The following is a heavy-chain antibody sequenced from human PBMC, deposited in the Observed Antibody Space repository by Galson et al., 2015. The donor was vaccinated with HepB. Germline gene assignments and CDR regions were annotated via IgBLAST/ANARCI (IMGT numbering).Heavy chain of an antibody. CDR1: GFTFDDYA. V-gene: IGHV3-9*01. Sequence: SLRLSCAASGFTFDDYAMHWVRQAPGKGLEWVSGISWNSGSIGYADSVKGRFTISRDNAKNPLYLQMHSLRTDDTAMYYCSRAGNYRFDYWGQGTLVTVSS. CDR3: SRAGNYRFDY. CDR2: ISWNSGSI. D-gene: IGHD4-11*01. J-gene: IGHJ4*02.